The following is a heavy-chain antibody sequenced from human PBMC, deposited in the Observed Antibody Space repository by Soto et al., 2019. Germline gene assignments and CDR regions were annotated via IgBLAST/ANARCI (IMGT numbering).Heavy chain of an antibody. CDR2: ISYDGSNK. CDR3: ARDSLYGSGPELIATTNWFDP. Sequence: QVQLVESGGGVVQPGRSLRLSCAASGFTFSSYAMHWFRQAPGKGLEWVAVISYDGSNKYYADSVKGRFTISRDNSKNTLYLQMNSLRAEDTAVYYCARDSLYGSGPELIATTNWFDPWGQGTLVTVSS. D-gene: IGHD3-10*01. V-gene: IGHV3-30-3*01. CDR1: GFTFSSYA. J-gene: IGHJ5*02.